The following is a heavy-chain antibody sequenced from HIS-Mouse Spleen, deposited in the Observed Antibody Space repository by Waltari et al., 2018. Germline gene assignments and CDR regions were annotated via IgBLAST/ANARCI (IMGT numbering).Heavy chain of an antibody. J-gene: IGHJ4*02. CDR2: ISGRGGRN. D-gene: IGHD6-13*01. CDR1: GFTFSSYA. V-gene: IGHV3-23*01. Sequence: EVQLLESGGGLVQPGGSLRLSCAASGFTFSSYAMSWVRQAPGKGLEWVSAISGRGGRNNYAESGKGRFTISRDNSKNTLYLQMNSLRAEDTAVYYCAKDYSSSQYYFDYWGQGTLVTVSS. CDR3: AKDYSSSQYYFDY.